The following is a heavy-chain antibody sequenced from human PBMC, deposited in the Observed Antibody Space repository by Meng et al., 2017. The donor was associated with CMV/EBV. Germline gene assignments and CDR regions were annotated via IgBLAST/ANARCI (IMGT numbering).Heavy chain of an antibody. V-gene: IGHV3-30*02. Sequence: GESLKISCAASGFTFSSYGMHWVRQAPGKGLEWVAFIRYDGSNKYYADSVKGRFTISRDNSKNTLYLQMNSLRAEDTAVYYCAKDPPPVLLIAAADTPSYGMDVWGQGTTVTVSS. CDR3: AKDPPPVLLIAAADTPSYGMDV. J-gene: IGHJ6*02. CDR1: GFTFSSYG. D-gene: IGHD6-13*01. CDR2: IRYDGSNK.